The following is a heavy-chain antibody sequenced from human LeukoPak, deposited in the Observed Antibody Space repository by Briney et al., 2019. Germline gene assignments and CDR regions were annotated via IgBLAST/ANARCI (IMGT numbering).Heavy chain of an antibody. V-gene: IGHV4-59*01. J-gene: IGHJ6*03. D-gene: IGHD6-6*01. CDR1: GGSISSYY. CDR3: ARDRQSIAARGGHYYYMDV. Sequence: SETLSLTCTVSGGSISSYYWSWIRQPPGKGLEWIGYIYYSGSTNYNPSLKSRVTISVDTSKNQFSLKLSSVTAADTAVYYCARDRQSIAARGGHYYYMDVWGKGTTVTVSS. CDR2: IYYSGST.